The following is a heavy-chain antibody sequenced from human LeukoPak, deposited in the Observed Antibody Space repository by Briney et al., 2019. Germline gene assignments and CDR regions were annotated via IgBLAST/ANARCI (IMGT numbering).Heavy chain of an antibody. D-gene: IGHD6-6*01. CDR2: ISAYNGNR. J-gene: IGHJ6*03. CDR1: GYTFTSYG. Sequence: ASVKVSCKASGYTFTSYGISWVRQAPGQGLEWMGWISAYNGNRNYARKLQGRVTMTTDTSTSTAYMELRSLRSDDTAVYYCARDFTGLIKAARPGYMDVWGKGTTVTVSS. CDR3: ARDFTGLIKAARPGYMDV. V-gene: IGHV1-18*01.